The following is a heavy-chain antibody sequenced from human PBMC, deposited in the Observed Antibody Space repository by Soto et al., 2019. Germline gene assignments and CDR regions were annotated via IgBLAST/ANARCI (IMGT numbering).Heavy chain of an antibody. Sequence: PGGSLRLSCAASGFTFSDYYMSWIRQAPGKGLEWVSYISSSGSATYYADSVKGRFTISRDNAKNSLYLQMNSLRAEDTAVYYCATQSRGGYWCFDLWGRGTLVTVSS. CDR2: ISSSGSAT. V-gene: IGHV3-11*01. CDR1: GFTFSDYY. J-gene: IGHJ2*01. CDR3: ATQSRGGYWCFDL. D-gene: IGHD3-10*01.